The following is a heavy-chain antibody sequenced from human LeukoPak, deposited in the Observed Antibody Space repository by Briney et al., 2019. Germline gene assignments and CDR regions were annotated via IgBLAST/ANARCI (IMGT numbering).Heavy chain of an antibody. D-gene: IGHD3-3*01. V-gene: IGHV1-24*01. CDR1: GYTLTELS. J-gene: IGHJ6*03. CDR3: ARSLVLRFLEWLLPSYYYYYMDV. Sequence: ASVKVSCKVSGYTLTELSMHWVRQAPGKGLEWMGGFDPEDGETIYAQKFQGRVTITADKSTSTAYMELSSLRSEDTAVYYCARSLVLRFLEWLLPSYYYYYMDVWGKGTTVTVSS. CDR2: FDPEDGET.